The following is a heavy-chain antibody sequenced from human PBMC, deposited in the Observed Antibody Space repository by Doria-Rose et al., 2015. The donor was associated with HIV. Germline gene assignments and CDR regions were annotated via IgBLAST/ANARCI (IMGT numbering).Heavy chain of an antibody. CDR3: ARIKSSRWYHKYYFDF. V-gene: IGHV2-26*01. CDR1: GVSLSSPGMG. Sequence: QVTLKESGPVLVKPTETLTLTCTVSGVSLSSPGMGVSWIRQPPGKALEWLANIFSDDERSYKTSLKSRLTISRGTSKSQVVLTMTDMDPVDTATYYCARIKSSRWYHKYYFDFWGQGTLV. D-gene: IGHD6-13*01. J-gene: IGHJ4*02. CDR2: IFSDDER.